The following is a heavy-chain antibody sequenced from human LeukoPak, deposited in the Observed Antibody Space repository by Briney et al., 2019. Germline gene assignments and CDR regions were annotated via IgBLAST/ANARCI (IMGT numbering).Heavy chain of an antibody. V-gene: IGHV3-30*19. D-gene: IGHD3-3*01. CDR2: IWYDGSNK. CDR3: ARDSSRVLEWLWVGAFDI. Sequence: GGSLRLSCAASGFTFSSYGMHWVRQAPGKGLEWVAVIWYDGSNKYYADSVKGRFTISRDNSNNTLYLQMSSLRPEDTAVYYCARDSSRVLEWLWVGAFDIWGQGTMVTVSS. J-gene: IGHJ3*02. CDR1: GFTFSSYG.